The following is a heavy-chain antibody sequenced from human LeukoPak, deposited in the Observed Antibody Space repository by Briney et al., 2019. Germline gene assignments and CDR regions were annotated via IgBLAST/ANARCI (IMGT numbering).Heavy chain of an antibody. J-gene: IGHJ4*02. Sequence: PSETLSLTCTVSGGSISGFVWSWIRQPPGEGLDYIGFIYDTGTPTNYNPLLKSRVTLSVDTSKNQFSLNLNSVTAADTAVYYCARLTKGEQWPAYYFDYWGQGALVTVSS. CDR1: GGSISGFV. CDR3: ARLTKGEQWPAYYFDY. D-gene: IGHD6-19*01. CDR2: IYDTGTPT. V-gene: IGHV4-59*08.